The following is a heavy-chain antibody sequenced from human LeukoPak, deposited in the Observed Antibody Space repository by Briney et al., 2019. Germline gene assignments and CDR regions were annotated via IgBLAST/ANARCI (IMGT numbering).Heavy chain of an antibody. CDR3: AKDAVTALAGYYYYMDV. D-gene: IGHD6-19*01. Sequence: GGSLRLSCAASGFTFSDYYMSWIRQAPGKGLEWVSYISSSGNTIYYADSVKGRFTISRDNSKNTLYLQMNSLRADDTAVYYCAKDAVTALAGYYYYMDVWGKGTMVTVSS. V-gene: IGHV3-11*01. J-gene: IGHJ6*03. CDR1: GFTFSDYY. CDR2: ISSSGNTI.